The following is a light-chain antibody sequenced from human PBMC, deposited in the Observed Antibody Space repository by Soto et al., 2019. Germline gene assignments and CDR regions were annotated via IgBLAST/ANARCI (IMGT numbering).Light chain of an antibody. Sequence: EIVMTQSPATLSVSPGERATLSCRASQSVNSDLAWYQQKPGQGPRLLIYGASTRATGIPVRFSAGGSGTEFTLTISSLQSEDFAIYYCQQYNNWPPYTFGQGTKLEIK. CDR1: QSVNSD. V-gene: IGKV3-15*01. J-gene: IGKJ2*01. CDR3: QQYNNWPPYT. CDR2: GAS.